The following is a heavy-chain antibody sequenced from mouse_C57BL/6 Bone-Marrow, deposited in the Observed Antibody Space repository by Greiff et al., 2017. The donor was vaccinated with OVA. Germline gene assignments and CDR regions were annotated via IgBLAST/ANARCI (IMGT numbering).Heavy chain of an antibody. D-gene: IGHD2-5*01. CDR2: IHPNSGST. J-gene: IGHJ2*01. V-gene: IGHV1-64*01. CDR3: ARSVYYSTFDY. Sequence: QVQLQQPGAELVKPGASVKLSCKASGYTFTSYWMHWVKQRPGQGLEWIGMIHPNSGSTNYNEKFKSKATLTVDKSSSTAYMQLSSLTSEDSAVYYCARSVYYSTFDYWGQGTTLTVSS. CDR1: GYTFTSYW.